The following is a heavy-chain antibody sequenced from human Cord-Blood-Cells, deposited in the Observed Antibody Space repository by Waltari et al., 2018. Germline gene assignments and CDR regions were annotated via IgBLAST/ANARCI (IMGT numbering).Heavy chain of an antibody. D-gene: IGHD4-17*01. CDR3: ARDHKSTTTVVFDY. CDR1: GYSISSGYY. V-gene: IGHV4-38-2*02. J-gene: IGHJ4*02. CDR2: IYHSGST. Sequence: QVQLQESGPGLVKPSETLSLTCTVPGYSISSGYYWGWIRPPPGKGLEWIGSIYHSGSTYYNPSLKSRVTISVDTSKNQFSLKLSSVTAADTAVYYCARDHKSTTTVVFDYWGQGTLVTVSS.